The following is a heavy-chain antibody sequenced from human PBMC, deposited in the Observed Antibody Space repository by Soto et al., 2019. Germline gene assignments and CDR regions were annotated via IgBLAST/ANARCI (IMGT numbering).Heavy chain of an antibody. J-gene: IGHJ6*02. V-gene: IGHV3-23*01. CDR2: ISGSGGST. D-gene: IGHD6-13*01. Sequence: AGGSLRPACAPYAFSFSSYAMNWVRPVPGKGLELVSSISGSGGSTYYAESVKGRFTMTRDTSKSTLYMQMNSLRAEDTAVYYCARAGVAEFYYNMDVWGQGTTVTVSS. CDR3: ARAGVAEFYYNMDV. CDR1: AFSFSSYA.